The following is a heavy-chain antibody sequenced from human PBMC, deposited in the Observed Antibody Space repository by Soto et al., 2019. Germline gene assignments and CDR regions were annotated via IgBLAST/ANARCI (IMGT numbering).Heavy chain of an antibody. Sequence: RRLSCAASGFTVTSYYMSWVRQAPGKGLEWVSLIYTGGNTNYADSVKGRFTISRDNSKNTLYLQMNSLRAEDTAVYYCARDYYYGSGNYYRADYYHYGMDVWGQGTTVTVSS. D-gene: IGHD3-10*01. V-gene: IGHV3-53*01. CDR3: ARDYYYGSGNYYRADYYHYGMDV. J-gene: IGHJ6*02. CDR2: IYTGGNT. CDR1: GFTVTSYY.